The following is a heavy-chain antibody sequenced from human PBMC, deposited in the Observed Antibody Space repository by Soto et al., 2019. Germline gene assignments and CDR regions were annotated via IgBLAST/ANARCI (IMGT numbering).Heavy chain of an antibody. CDR2: VHHFKSN. CDR3: VRGGDWMFDY. D-gene: IGHD1-1*01. J-gene: IGHJ4*02. Sequence: QVQLQESGPGLVKPSGTLSLTCTVSGDSINRDKWWTWVRQPPGKGLEWIGEVHHFKSNNYNPSLKSRVTISIDKSKIQFSLKVTSVTAADTAMYYCVRGGDWMFDYWGQGTLVTVSS. CDR1: GDSINRDKW. V-gene: IGHV4-4*02.